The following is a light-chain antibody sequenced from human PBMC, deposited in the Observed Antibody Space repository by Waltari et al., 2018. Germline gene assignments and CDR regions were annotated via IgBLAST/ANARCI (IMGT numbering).Light chain of an antibody. Sequence: ETVMTQSPATLSLSPGDRATLSCRASQSVSNNLAWYQQKPVQAPTILIYGASTRATGIPARFSGGGSGTEFTLTISSLQSEDFAVYYCQQYNNWPPITFGQGTRLEMK. V-gene: IGKV3-15*01. CDR1: QSVSNN. CDR2: GAS. J-gene: IGKJ5*01. CDR3: QQYNNWPPIT.